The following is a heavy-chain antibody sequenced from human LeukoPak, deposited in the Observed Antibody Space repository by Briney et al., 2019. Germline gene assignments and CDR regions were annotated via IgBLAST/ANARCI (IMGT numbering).Heavy chain of an antibody. D-gene: IGHD6-19*01. Sequence: GASVKVSXKASGGTFSSYAISWVRQAPGQGLEWMGGIIPIFGTANYAQKFQGRVTITTDESTSTAYMELSSLRSEDTAVYSCARSDIVAGRGLYWGQGTLVTVSS. CDR1: GGTFSSYA. J-gene: IGHJ4*02. CDR3: ARSDIVAGRGLY. CDR2: IIPIFGTA. V-gene: IGHV1-69*05.